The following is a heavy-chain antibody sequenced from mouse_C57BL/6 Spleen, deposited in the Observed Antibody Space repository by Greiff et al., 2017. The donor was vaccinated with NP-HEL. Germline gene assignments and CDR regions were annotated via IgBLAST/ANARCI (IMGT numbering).Heavy chain of an antibody. CDR1: GYSFTSYY. J-gene: IGHJ2*01. CDR2: IYPGSGNT. Sequence: QVQLKESGPELVKPGTSVKISCKASGYSFTSYYIHWVKQRPGQGLEWIGWIYPGSGNTKYNEKFKGKATLTADTSSSTAYMQLSSLTSEDSAVYYCATGGYGSSYDYWGQGTTLTVSS. V-gene: IGHV1-66*01. CDR3: ATGGYGSSYDY. D-gene: IGHD1-1*01.